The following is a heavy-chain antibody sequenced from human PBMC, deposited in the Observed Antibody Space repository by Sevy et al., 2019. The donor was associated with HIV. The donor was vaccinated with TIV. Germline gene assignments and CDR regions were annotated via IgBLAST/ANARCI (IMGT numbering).Heavy chain of an antibody. V-gene: IGHV3-15*01. CDR2: IKSKADGGTI. CDR1: GFTFTYAW. CDR3: STDPIIVLLVTDGMDV. Sequence: GGSLRLSCAASGFTFTYAWMTWVRQAPGKGLEWVGRIKSKADGGTIDYAAPVKGRFTISRDDSKNTLYLKMNSLKTEDTGVYYCSTDPIIVLLVTDGMDVWGQGTTVTVSS. D-gene: IGHD2-8*02. J-gene: IGHJ6*02.